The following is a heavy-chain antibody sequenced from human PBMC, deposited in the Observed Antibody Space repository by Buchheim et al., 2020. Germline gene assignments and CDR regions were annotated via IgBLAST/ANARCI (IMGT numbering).Heavy chain of an antibody. J-gene: IGHJ6*02. V-gene: IGHV1-2*04. CDR1: GYTFTGYY. D-gene: IGHD2-15*01. Sequence: QVQLVQSGAEVKKPGASVKVSCKASGYTFTGYYMHWVRQAPGQGLEWMGWIIPNSGGTNYAQKFQGWVTMTRDTSISTAYMELSRLRSDDTAVYYCARVTRGICSGGSCQTPVYGMDVWGQGTT. CDR3: ARVTRGICSGGSCQTPVYGMDV. CDR2: IIPNSGGT.